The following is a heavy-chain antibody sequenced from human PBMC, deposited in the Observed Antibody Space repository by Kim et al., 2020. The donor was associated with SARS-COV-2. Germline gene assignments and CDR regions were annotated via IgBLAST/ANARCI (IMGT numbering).Heavy chain of an antibody. J-gene: IGHJ4*02. CDR3: ARDGLLAMAGTDY. D-gene: IGHD6-19*01. CDR2: IYSGGST. Sequence: GGSLRLSCAASGFTVSSNYMSWVRQAPGKGLEWVSVIYSGGSTYYADSVKGRFTISRDNSKNTLYLQMNSLRAEDTAVYYCARDGLLAMAGTDYWGQGTLVTVSS. CDR1: GFTVSSNY. V-gene: IGHV3-53*01.